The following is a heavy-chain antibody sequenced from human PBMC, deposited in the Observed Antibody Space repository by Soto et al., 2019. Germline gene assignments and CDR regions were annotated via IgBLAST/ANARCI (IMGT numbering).Heavy chain of an antibody. CDR1: GFTFSNYA. D-gene: IGHD3-9*01. CDR3: VKDSYYDILPGYYSDF. V-gene: IGHV3-64D*06. CDR2: ITNNGGST. Sequence: EVRLVESGGGLVQPGGSLRLSCSASGFTFSNYAMHWVRQAPGKGLESVSGITNNGGSTFYADSVKGRFTISRDNSKNTLFLQMSSLRAEDTAVYYCVKDSYYDILPGYYSDFWGQGTLVTVSS. J-gene: IGHJ4*02.